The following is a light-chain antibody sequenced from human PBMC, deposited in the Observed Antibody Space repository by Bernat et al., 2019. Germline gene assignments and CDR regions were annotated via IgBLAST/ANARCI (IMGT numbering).Light chain of an antibody. CDR2: EDN. J-gene: IGLJ3*02. Sequence: NFMLTQPHSVSESPGKTVTISCTRSSGSIASNYVQWYQQRPGSSPTTVIYEDNQRPSGVPERFSGSIGRSSNSASLTIAGLKTEDEADYCWQSYDSNNWVFGGGTKLTVL. V-gene: IGLV6-57*01. CDR3: QSYDSNNWV. CDR1: SGSIASNY.